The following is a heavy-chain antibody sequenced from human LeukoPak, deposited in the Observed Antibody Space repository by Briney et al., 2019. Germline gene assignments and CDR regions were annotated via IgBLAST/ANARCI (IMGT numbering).Heavy chain of an antibody. V-gene: IGHV1-69*06. J-gene: IGHJ4*02. CDR2: IIPIFGTT. CDR3: ATTLYYDSSGYYGN. CDR1: GGTLSNYA. D-gene: IGHD3-22*01. Sequence: GSSVKVSCKASGGTLSNYAISWARQAPGQGLEWMGGIIPIFGTTNYAQKFQGRVTITADKSTTTAYMELSSLRSDDTAVYYCATTLYYDSSGYYGNWGQGTLVTVSS.